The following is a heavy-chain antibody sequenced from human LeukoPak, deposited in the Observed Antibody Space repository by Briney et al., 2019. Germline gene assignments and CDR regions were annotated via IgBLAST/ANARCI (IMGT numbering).Heavy chain of an antibody. D-gene: IGHD3-22*01. V-gene: IGHV1-2*02. CDR1: GYTFTGYY. CDR2: INPNSGGT. J-gene: IGHJ3*02. CDR3: ARESMINDAFDI. Sequence: GASVKVSCKASGYTFTGYYMHWVRQAPGQGLEWMEWINPNSGGTNYAQKFQGRVTMTRDTSISTAYMELSRLRSDDTAVYYCARESMINDAFDIWGQGTMVTVSS.